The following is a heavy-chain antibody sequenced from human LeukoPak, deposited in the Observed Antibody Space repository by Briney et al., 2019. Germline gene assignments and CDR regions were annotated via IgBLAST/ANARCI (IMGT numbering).Heavy chain of an antibody. CDR3: ARGPTGLFGVAHYYYMDV. CDR1: GGTFSSYA. Sequence: ASVKVSCKASGGTFSSYAIRWVRQAPGQGLEWMGGIIPIFGTADNTHTFQGRGTSTTDESTSTAYMELRSLRSEDTAVYYCARGPTGLFGVAHYYYMDVWGKGTTVTVSS. CDR2: IIPIFGTA. D-gene: IGHD3-3*01. J-gene: IGHJ6*03. V-gene: IGHV1-69*05.